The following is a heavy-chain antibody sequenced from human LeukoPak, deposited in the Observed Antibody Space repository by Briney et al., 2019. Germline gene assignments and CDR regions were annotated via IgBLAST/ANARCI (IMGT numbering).Heavy chain of an antibody. Sequence: GASVKVSCKASGYTFTSYYMHWVRQAPGQGLEWMGRINPNSGGTNYAQKFQGRATMTRDTSISTAYMELSSLRSDDTAVYYCARENSSGWYAEHFQHWGQGTLVTVSS. CDR2: INPNSGGT. D-gene: IGHD6-19*01. J-gene: IGHJ1*01. CDR1: GYTFTSYY. CDR3: ARENSSGWYAEHFQH. V-gene: IGHV1-2*06.